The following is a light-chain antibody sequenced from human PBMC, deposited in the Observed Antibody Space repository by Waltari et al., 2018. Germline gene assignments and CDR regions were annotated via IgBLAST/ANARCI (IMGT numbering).Light chain of an antibody. CDR3: QVWDSSSDSYV. Sequence: SYELTQPPSVSVSAGQTASITCSGDKLGHKFVCWFQQRPGQSPVLVIYQDKKRPSGIPGRFSGSNAGNTATLTISGTQPLDEADYYCQVWDSSSDSYVFGSGTKVTV. CDR1: KLGHKF. J-gene: IGLJ1*01. V-gene: IGLV3-1*01. CDR2: QDK.